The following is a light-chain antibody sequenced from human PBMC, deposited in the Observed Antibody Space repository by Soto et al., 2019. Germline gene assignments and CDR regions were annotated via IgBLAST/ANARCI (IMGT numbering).Light chain of an antibody. CDR1: SSNIGRNY. V-gene: IGLV1-47*01. Sequence: QAVVTQPPSASGTPGQRVTISCSGSSSNIGRNYVYWYQQLPGTAPNLLIYRNNQRPSGVPDRFAGSKSGTSASLAISGLRSEDEGDYYCAVWDASLSGWVFGGGTKLTVL. CDR3: AVWDASLSGWV. J-gene: IGLJ3*02. CDR2: RNN.